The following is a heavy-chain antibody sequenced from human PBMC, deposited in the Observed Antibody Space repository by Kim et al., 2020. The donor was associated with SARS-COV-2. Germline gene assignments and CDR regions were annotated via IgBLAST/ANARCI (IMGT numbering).Heavy chain of an antibody. V-gene: IGHV1-69*13. CDR2: IIPIFGTA. CDR3: ARVGYSAPIAVADLGDYYYYYGMDV. D-gene: IGHD6-19*01. Sequence: SVKVSCKASGRTFSSYAISWVRQAPGQGLEWMGGIIPIFGTANYAQKFQGRVTITADESTSTAYMELSSLRSEDTAVYYCARVGYSAPIAVADLGDYYYYYGMDVWGQGTTVTVSS. J-gene: IGHJ6*02. CDR1: GRTFSSYA.